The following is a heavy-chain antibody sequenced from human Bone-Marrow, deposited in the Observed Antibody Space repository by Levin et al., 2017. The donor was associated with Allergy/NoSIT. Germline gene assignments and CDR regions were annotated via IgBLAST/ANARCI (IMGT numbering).Heavy chain of an antibody. CDR3: AKDGMVATERGHFDY. D-gene: IGHD5-12*01. CDR1: GFTFSSYG. J-gene: IGHJ4*02. CDR2: ISYDGSNK. V-gene: IGHV3-30*18. Sequence: GESLKISCAASGFTFSSYGMHWVRQAPGKGLEWVAVISYDGSNKYYADSVKGRFTISRDNSKNTLYLQMNSLRAEDTAVYYCAKDGMVATERGHFDYWGQGTLVTVSS.